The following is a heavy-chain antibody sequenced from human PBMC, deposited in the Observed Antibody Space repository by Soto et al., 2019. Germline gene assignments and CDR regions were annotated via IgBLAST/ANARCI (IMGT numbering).Heavy chain of an antibody. D-gene: IGHD3-3*01. CDR1: GYTFTSYA. CDR3: AREGSIKIFGVVNDAFDI. J-gene: IGHJ3*02. V-gene: IGHV1-3*01. CDR2: INAGNGNT. Sequence: ASVKVSCKASGYTFTSYAMHWVRQAPGQRLEWMGWINAGNGNTKYSQKFQGRVTITRDTSASTAYMELSSLRSEDTAVYYCAREGSIKIFGVVNDAFDIWGQGTMVTVSS.